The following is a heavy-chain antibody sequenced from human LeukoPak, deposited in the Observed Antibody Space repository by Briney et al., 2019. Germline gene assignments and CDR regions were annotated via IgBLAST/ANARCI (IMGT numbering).Heavy chain of an antibody. CDR1: GFTFSSYT. D-gene: IGHD5-12*01. J-gene: IGHJ4*02. CDR2: ISSSSSTI. CDR3: ARDMRGYDRSFDY. V-gene: IGHV3-48*04. Sequence: PGGSLRLSCAASGFTFSSYTMNWVRQAPGKGLEWVSYISSSSSTIYYADSVKGRFTISRDNAKNSLYLQMNSLRAEDTAVYYCARDMRGYDRSFDYWGQGTLVTVSS.